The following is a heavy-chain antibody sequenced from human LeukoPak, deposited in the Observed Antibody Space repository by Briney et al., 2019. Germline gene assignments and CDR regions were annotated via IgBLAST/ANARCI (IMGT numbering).Heavy chain of an antibody. J-gene: IGHJ4*02. D-gene: IGHD6-19*01. CDR3: AKDRDKQWLPGAVDY. CDR1: GFTFSSYA. CDR2: ISGSGGST. V-gene: IGHV3-23*01. Sequence: PGGSLRLSCAASGFTFSSYAMSWVRQAPGKGLEWVSAISGSGGSTYYADSVKGRFTISRDNSKNTLYLQMNSLRAKDTAVYYCAKDRDKQWLPGAVDYWGQGTLVTVSS.